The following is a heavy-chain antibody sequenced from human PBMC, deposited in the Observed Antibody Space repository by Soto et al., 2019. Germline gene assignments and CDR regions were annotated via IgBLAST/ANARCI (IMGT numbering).Heavy chain of an antibody. V-gene: IGHV3-21*01. Sequence: WGSLRLSCVGSGFTLISFSISCVRQTPVKCLEWVSSITTGNDYISYADSVKGRFTISRDNAKNSLFLRMNSLRADDTALYFCARDSYSSLFDSWGQGTLVTVSS. CDR3: ARDSYSSLFDS. CDR1: GFTLISFS. CDR2: ITTGNDYI. D-gene: IGHD6-19*01. J-gene: IGHJ5*01.